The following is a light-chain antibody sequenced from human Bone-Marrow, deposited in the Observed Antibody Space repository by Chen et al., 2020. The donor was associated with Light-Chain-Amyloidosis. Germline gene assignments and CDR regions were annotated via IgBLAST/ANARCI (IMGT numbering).Light chain of an antibody. CDR3: QVWDRSSDRPV. V-gene: IGLV3-21*02. CDR1: NIGATS. Sequence: SYALTPPPSVSVAPGQTATITRGGNNIGATSVRWYQQTPGQAPLLVVYDDSDRPSGIPERLSGSNSGNTPTLTISRVEAGDEADYYCQVWDRSSDRPVFGGGTKLTVL. CDR2: DDS. J-gene: IGLJ3*02.